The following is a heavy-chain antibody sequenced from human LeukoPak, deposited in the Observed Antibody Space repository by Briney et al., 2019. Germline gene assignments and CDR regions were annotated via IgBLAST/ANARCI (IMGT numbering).Heavy chain of an antibody. D-gene: IGHD4-17*01. J-gene: IGHJ4*02. CDR1: GYTFTSYG. CDR3: ARDYPPTSCPYGDSAFDY. Sequence: ASVKVSCKASGYTFTSYGISWVRQAPGQGLEWMGWISAYNGNTNYAQKLQGRVTMTTDTSTSTAYMELRSLRSDDTAVYYCARDYPPTSCPYGDSAFDYWGQGTLVTVSS. CDR2: ISAYNGNT. V-gene: IGHV1-18*01.